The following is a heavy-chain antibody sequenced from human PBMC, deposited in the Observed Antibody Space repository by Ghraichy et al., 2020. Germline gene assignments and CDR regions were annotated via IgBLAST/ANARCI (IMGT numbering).Heavy chain of an antibody. CDR1: GFNVKSNY. Sequence: GGSLRLSCVASGFNVKSNYMNWVRQAPGKGLEWVSVLYTAGDKYYADYVRGRFIISKDNSKNTMYLQMNRLTADDTAVYYCARQPDYGGNTPYYDGFDVWGQGTTVTVSS. J-gene: IGHJ6*02. CDR3: ARQPDYGGNTPYYDGFDV. D-gene: IGHD4-23*01. V-gene: IGHV3-66*02. CDR2: LYTAGDK.